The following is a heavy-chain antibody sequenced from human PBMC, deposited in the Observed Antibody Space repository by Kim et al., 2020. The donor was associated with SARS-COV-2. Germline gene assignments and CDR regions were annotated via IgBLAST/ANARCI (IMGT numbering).Heavy chain of an antibody. V-gene: IGHV1-69*01. Sequence: ARKVQGRVTITADESTSTAYMELSSLRSEDTAVYYCARGATVSYYGMDVWGQGTTVTVSS. J-gene: IGHJ6*02. D-gene: IGHD4-17*01. CDR3: ARGATVSYYGMDV.